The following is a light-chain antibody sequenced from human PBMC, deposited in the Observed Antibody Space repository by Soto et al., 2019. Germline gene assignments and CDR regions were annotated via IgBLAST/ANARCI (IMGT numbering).Light chain of an antibody. Sequence: EIVLTQSPGTLSLSPGDRANLSCRASQIVSSDYLAWYQQKPGQAPRLLIYGASRGAAGIPDRFSGSGSGTDFTLTISRLEPEDFAVYFCQQYGRSPMFTFGQGTKVDIK. J-gene: IGKJ2*01. CDR3: QQYGRSPMFT. V-gene: IGKV3-20*01. CDR1: QIVSSDY. CDR2: GAS.